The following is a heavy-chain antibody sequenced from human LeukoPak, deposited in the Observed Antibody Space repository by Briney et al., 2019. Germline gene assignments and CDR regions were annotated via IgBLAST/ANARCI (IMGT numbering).Heavy chain of an antibody. J-gene: IGHJ4*02. D-gene: IGHD5-18*01. V-gene: IGHV3-72*01. CDR1: GFTFSDHY. Sequence: GGSLRLSCAASGFTFSDHYMDWVRQAPGKGLEWVGRIRRNINSYTTEYAASVKGRFTISRDDSKSSLYLQMNSLISEDTAVYYCARSKVHTAKNYFDYWGQGTLVTVSS. CDR2: IRRNINSYTT. CDR3: ARSKVHTAKNYFDY.